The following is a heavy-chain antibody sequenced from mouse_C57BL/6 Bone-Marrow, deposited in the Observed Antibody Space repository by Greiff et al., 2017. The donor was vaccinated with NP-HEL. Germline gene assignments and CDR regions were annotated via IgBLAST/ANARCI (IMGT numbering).Heavy chain of an antibody. CDR2: INSYGGST. Sequence: DVHLVESGGGLVQPGESLKLSCESNEYAFPSHDMSWVRKTPEKRLELVAAINSYGGSTYYPDTMERRFTISRDNTKNTTYLQMSSLRSEDTALYYCARHEKHQRECYAMEYWGQGASVTVSS. J-gene: IGHJ4*01. CDR3: ARHEKHQRECYAMEY. V-gene: IGHV5-2*01. CDR1: EYAFPSHD.